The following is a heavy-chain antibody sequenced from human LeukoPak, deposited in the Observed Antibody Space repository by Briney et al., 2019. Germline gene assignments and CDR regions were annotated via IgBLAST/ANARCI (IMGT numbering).Heavy chain of an antibody. D-gene: IGHD3-16*01. J-gene: IGHJ5*02. CDR3: ARDISGGRFDL. V-gene: IGHV3-7*05. Sequence: PGGSLRLSCAASGFSFSSYWMTWVRQAPGKGLEWVANINQDGSDRYYVDSVKGRFTISRDNAKNSLYLQMNSLRAEDTAVYYCARDISGGRFDLWGQGTLVTVSS. CDR1: GFSFSSYW. CDR2: INQDGSDR.